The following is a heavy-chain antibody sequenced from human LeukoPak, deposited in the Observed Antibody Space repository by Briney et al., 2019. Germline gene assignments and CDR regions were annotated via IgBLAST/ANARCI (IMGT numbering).Heavy chain of an antibody. V-gene: IGHV3-53*01. CDR2: ISSSGST. J-gene: IGHJ6*02. CDR1: GFTVSSNY. CDR3: ARDGSNGMDV. Sequence: QPGGSLRLSCAASGFTVSSNYMRWVRQAPGKGLERVLVISSSGSTFYADSVKGRFTISRDNSKNTLYLQMNSLRAEDAAVYYCARDGSNGMDVWGQGTTVTVSS.